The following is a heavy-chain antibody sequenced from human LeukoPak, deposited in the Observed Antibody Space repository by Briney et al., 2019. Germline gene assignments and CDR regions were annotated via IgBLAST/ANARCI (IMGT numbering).Heavy chain of an antibody. CDR2: INTGNGNT. D-gene: IGHD6-13*01. Sequence: ASVTVSFKASGYTFTYYAMHWVRQAPGQRLGWMGCINTGNGNTKYSQNFQGRVTITRDTSASTGYMELSSLRSEDTAVYYCARPAVRLGSSVLPPDYWGQGTLVTVSS. CDR3: ARPAVRLGSSVLPPDY. CDR1: GYTFTYYA. V-gene: IGHV1-3*04. J-gene: IGHJ4*02.